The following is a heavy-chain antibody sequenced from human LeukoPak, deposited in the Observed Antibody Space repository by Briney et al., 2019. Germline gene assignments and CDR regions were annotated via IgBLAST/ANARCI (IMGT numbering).Heavy chain of an antibody. Sequence: PGGSLRLSCAASGFTFSNYGMHWVRQAPGKGLEWVAFVRYDESTKFYADSVKGRFTISRDNSKTTLYLQMNGLRAEDTAVYYCAKDLPAAYFDYCGQGTLVTVSS. D-gene: IGHD2-15*01. J-gene: IGHJ4*02. CDR2: VRYDESTK. CDR3: AKDLPAAYFDY. CDR1: GFTFSNYG. V-gene: IGHV3-30*02.